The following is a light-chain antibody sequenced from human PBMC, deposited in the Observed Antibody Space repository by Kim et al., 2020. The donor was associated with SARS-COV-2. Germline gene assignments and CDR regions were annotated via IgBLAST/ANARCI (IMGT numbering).Light chain of an antibody. J-gene: IGLJ2*01. Sequence: QSALTQPASVSGSPGQSITISCTGTSSDVGGYNYVSWYQQHPGKAPKLMIYDVSNRPSGVSNRFSGSKSANTASRTISGVQAEDGGDYYCSSYTSSSTRVFGGGTKRTVL. CDR3: SSYTSSSTRV. V-gene: IGLV2-14*03. CDR1: SSDVGGYNY. CDR2: DVS.